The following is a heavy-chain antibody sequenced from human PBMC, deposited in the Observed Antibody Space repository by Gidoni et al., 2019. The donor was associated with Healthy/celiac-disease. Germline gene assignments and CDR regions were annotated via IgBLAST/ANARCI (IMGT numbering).Heavy chain of an antibody. D-gene: IGHD3-3*01. CDR3: ARDLQFGVVIIHFDY. CDR1: GFTFSSYE. V-gene: IGHV3-48*03. Sequence: EVQLVESGGGLVQPGGSLRLSCAASGFTFSSYEMNWVRQAPGKGLEWVSYISSSGSTIYYADSVKGRFTISRDNAKNSLYLQMNSLRAEDTAVYYCARDLQFGVVIIHFDYWGQGTLVTVSS. CDR2: ISSSGSTI. J-gene: IGHJ4*02.